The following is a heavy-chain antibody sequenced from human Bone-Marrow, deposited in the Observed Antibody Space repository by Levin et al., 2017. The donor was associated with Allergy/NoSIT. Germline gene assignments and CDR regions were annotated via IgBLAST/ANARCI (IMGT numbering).Heavy chain of an antibody. CDR2: VYYSGST. CDR3: ARGNFGEVLQ. D-gene: IGHD3-16*01. Sequence: SETLSLTCTVSGGSITSYYWSWIRQPPGGGLEWLGSVYYSGSTNYNPSLKSRVTISVDSSKKQFSLRLNSVTAADTAVYFCARGNFGEVLQWGQGTLVTVSS. CDR1: GGSITSYY. V-gene: IGHV4-59*12. J-gene: IGHJ4*02.